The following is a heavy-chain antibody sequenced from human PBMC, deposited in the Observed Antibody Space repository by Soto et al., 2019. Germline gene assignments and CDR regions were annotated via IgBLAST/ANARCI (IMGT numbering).Heavy chain of an antibody. D-gene: IGHD3-3*01. CDR3: ARGLKDDFWSGYGRKTYYFDY. CDR2: FDPEDGET. V-gene: IGHV1-24*01. CDR1: GYTLTELS. Sequence: GASVKVSCKVSGYTLTELSMHWVRQAPGKGLEWMGGFDPEDGETIYAQKFQGRVTMTEDTSTDTAYMELSSLRSEDTAVYYCARGLKDDFWSGYGRKTYYFDYWGQGTLVTVSS. J-gene: IGHJ4*02.